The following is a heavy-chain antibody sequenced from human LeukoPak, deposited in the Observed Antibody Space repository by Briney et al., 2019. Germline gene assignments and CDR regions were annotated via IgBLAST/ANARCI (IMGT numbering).Heavy chain of an antibody. J-gene: IGHJ6*03. V-gene: IGHV3-7*01. CDR1: GFTFSSYW. CDR2: IKQDGSEK. CDR3: AKDSYYYYIDV. Sequence: GGSLRLSCAASGFTFSSYWMSWVRQAPGKGLEWVANIKQDGSEKYYVDSVKGRFTISRDNSKNTLYLQMNSLRTEDTAVYYCAKDSYYYYIDVWGKGTTVTVSS.